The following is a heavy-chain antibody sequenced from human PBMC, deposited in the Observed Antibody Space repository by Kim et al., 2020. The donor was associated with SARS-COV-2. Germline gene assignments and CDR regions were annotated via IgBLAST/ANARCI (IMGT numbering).Heavy chain of an antibody. CDR2: ISSSSSTI. Sequence: GGSLRLSCAASGFTFSSYSMNWVRQAPGKGMEWVSYISSSSSTIYYADSVKGRFTISRDNAKNSLYLQMNSLRAEDSAVYYCAREVAAGTTGAYYYGMDVWGQGTTVTVSA. CDR3: AREVAAGTTGAYYYGMDV. D-gene: IGHD2-15*01. J-gene: IGHJ6*01. V-gene: IGHV3-48*04. CDR1: GFTFSSYS.